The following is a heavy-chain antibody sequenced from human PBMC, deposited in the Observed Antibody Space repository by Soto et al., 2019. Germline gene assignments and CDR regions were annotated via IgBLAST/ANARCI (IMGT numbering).Heavy chain of an antibody. J-gene: IGHJ4*02. CDR3: ARVGSYYYDSSGYYYQYFDY. D-gene: IGHD3-22*01. CDR1: GGSISSSNW. V-gene: IGHV4-4*02. CDR2: IYHSGST. Sequence: PSETLSLTCAVSGGSISSSNWWSWVRQPPGKGLEWIGEIYHSGSTNYNPSLKSRVTISVDKSKNQFSLKLSSVTAADTAVYYCARVGSYYYDSSGYYYQYFDYWGQGTLVTVPQ.